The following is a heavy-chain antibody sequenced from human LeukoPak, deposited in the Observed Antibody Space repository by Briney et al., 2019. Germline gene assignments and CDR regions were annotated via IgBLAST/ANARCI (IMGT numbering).Heavy chain of an antibody. D-gene: IGHD3-22*01. CDR1: GFTFSSYA. Sequence: GGSLRLSCAASGFTFSSYAIHWVRQAPGKGLEWVAFISYDGSVKYYADSVRGRFTISRDNSKNTLYLQMNSLRAEDTAVYYCARDRPTATYYYDSSGYYPDYWGQGTLVTVSS. CDR2: ISYDGSVK. CDR3: ARDRPTATYYYDSSGYYPDY. V-gene: IGHV3-30-3*01. J-gene: IGHJ4*02.